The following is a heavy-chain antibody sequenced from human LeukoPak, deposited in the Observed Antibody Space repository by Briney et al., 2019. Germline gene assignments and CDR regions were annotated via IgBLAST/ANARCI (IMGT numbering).Heavy chain of an antibody. V-gene: IGHV4-59*01. Sequence: PSETLSLTCTVSGGSISSYYWSWIRQPPGKGLEWIGYIYYSGSTNYNPSLKSRVTISVDTSKNQFSLKLSSVTAADTAVYYCARGLYSSGWYPFDYWGQGTLVTVS. CDR2: IYYSGST. CDR1: GGSISSYY. CDR3: ARGLYSSGWYPFDY. D-gene: IGHD6-19*01. J-gene: IGHJ4*02.